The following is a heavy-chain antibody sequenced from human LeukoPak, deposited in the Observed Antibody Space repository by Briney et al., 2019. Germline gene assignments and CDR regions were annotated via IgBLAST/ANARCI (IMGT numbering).Heavy chain of an antibody. CDR2: ISGSGGGT. CDR1: GFTFSSYA. Sequence: GGSLRLSCAASGFTFSSYAMSWVRQTPGKGLEWVSAISGSGGGTYYTDSVKGRFTISGDNSKNTLFLQMNSLRVEDTAVYYCAKRNYDFWSGYYRRAENHFDYWSQGTLVTVSS. D-gene: IGHD3-3*01. J-gene: IGHJ4*02. V-gene: IGHV3-23*01. CDR3: AKRNYDFWSGYYRRAENHFDY.